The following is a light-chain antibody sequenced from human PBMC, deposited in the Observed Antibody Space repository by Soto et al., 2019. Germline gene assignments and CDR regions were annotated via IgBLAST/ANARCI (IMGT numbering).Light chain of an antibody. CDR1: SSDVGGYKY. CDR2: EVS. CDR3: SSYTSSHTRV. V-gene: IGLV2-14*01. J-gene: IGLJ1*01. Sequence: QSALTQPASVSGSPGQSITISCTGTSSDVGGYKYVSWYQQHPGKAPKLMIYEVSNRPSGVSDRFSGSKSGNTASLTISGLQTEDEADYYCSSYTSSHTRVFGTGTKLTVL.